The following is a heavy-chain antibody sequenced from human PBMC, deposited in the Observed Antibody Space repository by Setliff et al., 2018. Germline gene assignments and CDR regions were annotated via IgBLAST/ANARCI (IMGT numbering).Heavy chain of an antibody. J-gene: IGHJ6*03. Sequence: SETLSLTCTVSDDSISSRHYYWSWIRKPAGKGLEWLGQIYTSWSTNYNPSLKGRATLSIDASKRQFSLKLTSVTAADTAVDYCARMSGFLYMDVWGKGTTVTVSS. CDR3: ARMSGFLYMDV. D-gene: IGHD3-3*01. V-gene: IGHV4-61*09. CDR2: IYTSWST. CDR1: DDSISSRHYY.